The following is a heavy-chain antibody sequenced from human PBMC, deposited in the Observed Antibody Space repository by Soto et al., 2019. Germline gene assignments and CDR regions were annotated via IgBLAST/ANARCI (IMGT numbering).Heavy chain of an antibody. D-gene: IGHD6-13*01. Sequence: ASVKVSCKASGYTFTSYDINWVRQATGQGLEWMGWMNPNSGNTGYAQKFQGRVTMTRNTSISTAYMELSSLRSEDTAVYYCARGKAAAGTWYYGMDVWGQGTTVT. J-gene: IGHJ6*02. CDR3: ARGKAAAGTWYYGMDV. CDR1: GYTFTSYD. V-gene: IGHV1-8*01. CDR2: MNPNSGNT.